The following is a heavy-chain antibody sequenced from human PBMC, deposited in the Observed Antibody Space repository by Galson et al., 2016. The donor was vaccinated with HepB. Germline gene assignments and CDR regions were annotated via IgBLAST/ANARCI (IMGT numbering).Heavy chain of an antibody. CDR2: ISGSGNTI. CDR1: GFTFSDYY. CDR3: AKDRELQYFDWSMPWY. D-gene: IGHD3-9*01. J-gene: IGHJ4*02. Sequence: SLRLSCAASGFTFSDYYMTWIRQAPGKGLEWVSYISGSGNTIYYADSVKGRFTISRDNSKNTLYLQMNSLTSEDTAVYYCAKDRELQYFDWSMPWYCGQGTLVTVSS. V-gene: IGHV3-11*04.